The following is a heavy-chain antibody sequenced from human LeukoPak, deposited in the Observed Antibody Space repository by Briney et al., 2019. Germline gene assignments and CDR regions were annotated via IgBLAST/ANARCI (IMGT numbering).Heavy chain of an antibody. V-gene: IGHV3-21*01. J-gene: IGHJ4*02. CDR1: GFTFSSYS. D-gene: IGHD3/OR15-3a*01. Sequence: GGSLRLSCAASGFTFSSYSMNWVRQAPGKGLEWVSSISSSSSYIYYADSVKGRFTISRDNAKNSLFLQVNSLRAEDTAVYYCARGTGWLFDYWGQGTLVTVSS. CDR3: ARGTGWLFDY. CDR2: ISSSSSYI.